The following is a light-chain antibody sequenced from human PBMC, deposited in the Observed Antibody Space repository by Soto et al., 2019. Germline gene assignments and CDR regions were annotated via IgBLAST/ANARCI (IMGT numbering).Light chain of an antibody. V-gene: IGKV3-20*01. CDR2: AAS. Sequence: ILFTHHPGTLSLSPGERATLSCRASQTVSVNYLAWYQQKPGQAPRLLIYAASIRATGIPSRFSGSGSGPDFTLTISRLEPEDFAVYYCQQYGRSSWTFGQGTKVDVK. CDR1: QTVSVNY. CDR3: QQYGRSSWT. J-gene: IGKJ1*01.